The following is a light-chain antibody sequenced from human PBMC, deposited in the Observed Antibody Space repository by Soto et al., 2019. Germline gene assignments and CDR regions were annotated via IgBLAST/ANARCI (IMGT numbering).Light chain of an antibody. CDR3: GSYTTSXTLV. CDR1: SSDVGGYNY. V-gene: IGLV2-14*03. J-gene: IGLJ1*01. Sequence: QSVLTQPASVSGSPGQSITISCTGTSSDVGGYNYVSWYQQHPVKAPKLLIYDVSDRPSGVSIRFSGSKSGNTASLTISGLQAEDEADYYCGSYTTSXTLVVGTGTKVXV. CDR2: DVS.